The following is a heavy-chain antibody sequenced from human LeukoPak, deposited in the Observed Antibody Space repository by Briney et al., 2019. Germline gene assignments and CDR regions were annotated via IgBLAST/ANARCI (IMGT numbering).Heavy chain of an antibody. Sequence: GESLKISCKGSGYSFTSYWIGWGRQMPGKGLEWMGIIYPGDSDTRYSPSLQGHAPISADKSISTASLQWSSLKASDPAMYYCGRQGALHLGNFDYWGQGTLVTVSS. J-gene: IGHJ4*02. V-gene: IGHV5-51*01. CDR3: GRQGALHLGNFDY. CDR2: IYPGDSDT. CDR1: GYSFTSYW. D-gene: IGHD1-14*01.